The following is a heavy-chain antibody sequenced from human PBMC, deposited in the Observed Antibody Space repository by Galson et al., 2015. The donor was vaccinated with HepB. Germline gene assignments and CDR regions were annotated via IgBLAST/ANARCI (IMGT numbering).Heavy chain of an antibody. D-gene: IGHD6-6*01. CDR1: GFTFSSYG. J-gene: IGHJ5*02. Sequence: SLRLSCAASGFTFSSYGMHWVRQAPGKGLEWVAIIYYDGDNKYYADSVRGRFAISRDNSKNTLYLQMSNLRAEDTAVYYCARDSIAARPGWFDPWGQGTLVTVSS. V-gene: IGHV3-33*08. CDR2: IYYDGDNK. CDR3: ARDSIAARPGWFDP.